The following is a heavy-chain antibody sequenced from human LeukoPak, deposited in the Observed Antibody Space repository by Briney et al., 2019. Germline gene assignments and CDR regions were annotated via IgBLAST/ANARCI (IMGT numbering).Heavy chain of an antibody. D-gene: IGHD3-22*01. CDR3: ARANYYDSSGLRY. CDR1: GGSFSGYY. CDR2: INHSGST. J-gene: IGHJ4*02. V-gene: IGHV4-34*01. Sequence: PETLSLTCAVYGGSFSGYYWSWIRQPPGKGLEWIGEINHSGSTNYNPSLKSRVTISVDTSKNQFSLKLSSVTAADTAVYYCARANYYDSSGLRYWGQGTLVTVSS.